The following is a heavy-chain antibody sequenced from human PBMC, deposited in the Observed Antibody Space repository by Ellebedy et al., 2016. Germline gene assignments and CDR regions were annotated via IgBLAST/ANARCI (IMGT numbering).Heavy chain of an antibody. J-gene: IGHJ2*01. D-gene: IGHD3-22*01. V-gene: IGHV4-39*01. CDR1: GGSISSGSYY. Sequence: SETLSLTCSVSGGSISSGSYYWGWIRQPPGKGLEWIGSVHYSGSTYYNPSLKSRVTISVDTSMNQFSLKLSSVTAADTAVYYCARGPYYYDSSGWRDWYFDLWGRGTLVTVSS. CDR3: ARGPYYYDSSGWRDWYFDL. CDR2: VHYSGST.